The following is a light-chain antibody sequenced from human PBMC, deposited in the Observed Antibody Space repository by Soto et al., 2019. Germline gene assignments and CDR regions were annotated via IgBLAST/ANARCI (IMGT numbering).Light chain of an antibody. CDR2: AAS. Sequence: EIAMTQSPATLSVSPGERVTLSCRASQSVRSNLAWFQQKPGQAPRLLIFAASTRATGVPARFSGSGSGTDFNLTISSLQSEDFAVYYCQQYNDWPPYTFGQGTKLEIK. CDR3: QQYNDWPPYT. CDR1: QSVRSN. J-gene: IGKJ2*01. V-gene: IGKV3-15*01.